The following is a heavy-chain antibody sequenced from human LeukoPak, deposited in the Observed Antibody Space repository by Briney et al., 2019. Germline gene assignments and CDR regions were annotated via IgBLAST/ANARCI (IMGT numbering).Heavy chain of an antibody. J-gene: IGHJ5*02. D-gene: IGHD3-10*01. CDR3: ARTTMVRGSGWFDP. V-gene: IGHV4-38-2*02. CDR2: IYHSGST. Sequence: SETLSLTCTVSGYSISSGYYWGWIRQPPGKGLEWIGSIYHSGSTYNNPSLKSRVTISIDTSKNQFSLKLSSVTAADTAVYYCARTTMVRGSGWFDPWGQGTLVTVSS. CDR1: GYSISSGYY.